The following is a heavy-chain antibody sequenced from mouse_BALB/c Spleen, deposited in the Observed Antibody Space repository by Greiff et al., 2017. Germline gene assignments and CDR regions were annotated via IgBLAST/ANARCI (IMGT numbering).Heavy chain of an antibody. CDR3: ARSEFYAMDY. Sequence: ESGPGLVKPSQSLSLTCTVTGYSITSDYAWNWIRQFPGNKLEWMGYISYSGSTSYNPSLKSRISITRDTSKNQFFLQLNSVTTEDTATYYCARSEFYAMDYWGQGTSVTVSS. V-gene: IGHV3-2*02. J-gene: IGHJ4*01. CDR1: GYSITSDYA. CDR2: ISYSGST.